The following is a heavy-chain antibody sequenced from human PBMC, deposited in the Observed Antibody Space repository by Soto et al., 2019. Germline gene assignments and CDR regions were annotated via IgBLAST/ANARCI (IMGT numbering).Heavy chain of an antibody. CDR2: IYNNDDT. CDR3: ARDGDVYRIDAFDI. J-gene: IGHJ3*02. D-gene: IGHD2-15*01. V-gene: IGHV3-66*01. CDR1: GFSVRNKF. Sequence: EVQLVESGGGLVQPGGSLRLSCAASGFSVRNKFMSWVRQAPGKGLEWVSIIYNNDDTNYADSVKGRFTISRDNSKNTLYLQMNSLRVDDTAVYYCARDGDVYRIDAFDIWGQGTTVTVSS.